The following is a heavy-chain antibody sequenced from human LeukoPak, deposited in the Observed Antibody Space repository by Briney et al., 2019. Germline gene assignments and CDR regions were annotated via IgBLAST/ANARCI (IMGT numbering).Heavy chain of an antibody. J-gene: IGHJ4*02. Sequence: GASVKVSCTTSGYSFIAYYIHWVRQAPGQGLEWMGWINPKTSYIRYAQTLRGRVTMTRDTSVSTVYMDLSGLRSDDTAVYFCARDGYRNELDYWGRGTLVTGSS. CDR1: GYSFIAYY. CDR3: ARDGYRNELDY. CDR2: INPKTSYI. D-gene: IGHD5-24*01. V-gene: IGHV1-2*02.